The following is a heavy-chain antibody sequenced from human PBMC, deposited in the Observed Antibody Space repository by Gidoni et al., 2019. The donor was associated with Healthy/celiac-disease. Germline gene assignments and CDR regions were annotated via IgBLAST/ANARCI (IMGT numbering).Heavy chain of an antibody. D-gene: IGHD3-22*01. V-gene: IGHV3-48*02. CDR3: ARDNERFWRSSGYYDY. J-gene: IGHJ4*02. CDR2: ISSSSSTI. Sequence: EVQLVESGGGLVQPGGSLRLSCAACGFTFSRYSMNWVRQAPGKGLEWFSYISSSSSTIYYADSVKGRFTISRDNAKNSLYLQMNSLRDEDTAVYYCARDNERFWRSSGYYDYWGQGTLVTVSS. CDR1: GFTFSRYS.